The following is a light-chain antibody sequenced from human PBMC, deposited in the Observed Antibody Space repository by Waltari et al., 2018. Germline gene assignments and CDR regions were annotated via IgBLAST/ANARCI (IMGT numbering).Light chain of an antibody. CDR2: DPS. Sequence: EIVLTQSPASLSLSPGEGATLSCRASQIVRNYLTWYQQKPGQAPRLLIYDPSIRATGIPARFSCSVSGTDFTLTIGCVEPEDFAVYYCQQREDWPLTFGGWTKVEIK. J-gene: IGKJ4*01. CDR3: QQREDWPLT. V-gene: IGKV3-11*01. CDR1: QIVRNY.